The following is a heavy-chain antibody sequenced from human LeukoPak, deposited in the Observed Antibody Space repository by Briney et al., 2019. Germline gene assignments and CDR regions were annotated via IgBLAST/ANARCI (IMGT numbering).Heavy chain of an antibody. CDR2: INHSGST. J-gene: IGHJ6*02. V-gene: IGHV4-34*01. Sequence: SETLSLTCTVSGGSISSYYWSWIRQPPGKGLEWIGEINHSGSTNYNPSLKSRVTISVDTSKNQFSLKLSSVTAADTAVYYCASALGAPIYYYYGMDVWGQGTTVTVSS. CDR3: ASALGAPIYYYYGMDV. CDR1: GGSISSYY.